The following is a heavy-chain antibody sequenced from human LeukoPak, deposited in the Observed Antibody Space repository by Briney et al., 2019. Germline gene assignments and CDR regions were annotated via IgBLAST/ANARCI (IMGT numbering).Heavy chain of an antibody. CDR2: IREDGNEK. CDR1: GFTFSGYW. J-gene: IGHJ4*02. CDR3: ARDEWSTWSY. D-gene: IGHD2-8*01. Sequence: GGSLRLSCSASGFTFSGYWMSWVRQTTGKRLECVAKIREDGNEKFYVDSVKGRFTISRDNAKNSLYLQMNSLRAEDTAVYHCARDEWSTWSYWGQGTLVTVSS. V-gene: IGHV3-7*01.